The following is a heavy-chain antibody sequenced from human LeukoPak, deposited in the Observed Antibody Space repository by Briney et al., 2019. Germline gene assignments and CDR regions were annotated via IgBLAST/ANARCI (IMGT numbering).Heavy chain of an antibody. J-gene: IGHJ4*02. D-gene: IGHD1-1*01. CDR3: ARGTYFDY. Sequence: GASVKVSCKASGYTFSNYGISWVRQAPGQGLEWMGWTSAYNDKTKYAQKLEGRVTMTTDTSTSTAYMEMRSLRSDDMAVYYCARGTYFDYWGQGTLVTVSS. CDR1: GYTFSNYG. CDR2: TSAYNDKT. V-gene: IGHV1-18*03.